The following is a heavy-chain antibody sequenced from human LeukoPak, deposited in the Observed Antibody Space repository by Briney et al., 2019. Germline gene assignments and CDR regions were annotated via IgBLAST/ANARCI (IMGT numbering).Heavy chain of an antibody. Sequence: KPSETLSLTCAVYGGSFSGYYWSWIRQPPGKGLEWIGEINHSGSTNYNPSLKSRVTISVDTSKNQFSLKLSSVTAADTAVYYCARGFTYYYDSSGLYYFDYWGQGTLVTVSS. CDR1: GGSFSGYY. J-gene: IGHJ4*02. D-gene: IGHD3-22*01. V-gene: IGHV4-34*01. CDR2: INHSGST. CDR3: ARGFTYYYDSSGLYYFDY.